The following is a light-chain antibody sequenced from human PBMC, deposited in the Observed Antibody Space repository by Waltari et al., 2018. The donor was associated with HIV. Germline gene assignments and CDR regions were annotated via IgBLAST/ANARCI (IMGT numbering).Light chain of an antibody. CDR1: SSNIGAVYD. CDR2: GNN. J-gene: IGLJ2*01. Sequence: QSVLTQPPSVSGAAGQRVTISCTGSSSNIGAVYDVHWYQQIPGTAPKLLIYGNNNRPSEVPDRFSGAKSDTSASLAITGLQAEDEADYYCQSYDRSLSGSVFGGGTKLTVL. V-gene: IGLV1-40*01. CDR3: QSYDRSLSGSV.